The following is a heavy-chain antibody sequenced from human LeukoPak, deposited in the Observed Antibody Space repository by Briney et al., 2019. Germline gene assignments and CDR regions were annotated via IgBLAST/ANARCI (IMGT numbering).Heavy chain of an antibody. D-gene: IGHD6-13*01. CDR3: ARAVAAAGSY. V-gene: IGHV3-7*04. CDR2: INEDGSEK. CDR1: GFTLSSYW. Sequence: GGSLRLSCAASGFTLSSYWISWVRQAPGKGLEWVANINEDGSEKYYVDSVKGRFTISRDNAKNTVYLHMISVRAEYTAVYYCARAVAAAGSYWGQGTLVTVSS. J-gene: IGHJ4*02.